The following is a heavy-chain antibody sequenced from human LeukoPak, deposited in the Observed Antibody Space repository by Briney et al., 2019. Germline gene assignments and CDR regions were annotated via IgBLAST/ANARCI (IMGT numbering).Heavy chain of an antibody. CDR3: VKDRAVTHTTHFGY. CDR1: GFSFSSYG. D-gene: IGHD6-19*01. J-gene: IGHJ4*02. Sequence: GGSLRLSCEASGFSFSSYGMHWVRQAPGKGLEWVSFIRYDGSEKSYADSVKGRFTISRDNAKNTLYLQMNSLRAEDTAVYYCVKDRAVTHTTHFGYWGQGTLVTVSS. V-gene: IGHV3-30*02. CDR2: IRYDGSEK.